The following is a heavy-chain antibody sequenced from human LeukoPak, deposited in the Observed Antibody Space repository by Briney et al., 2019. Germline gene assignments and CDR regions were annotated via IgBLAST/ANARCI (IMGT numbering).Heavy chain of an antibody. Sequence: PGGSLRLSCAASGFTFSSYAMSWVRQAPGKGLGWVSAISGSGGSTYYADSVKGRFTISRDNSKNTLYLQMNSLRAEDTAVYYCARGDPASIAARPFDYWGQGTLVTVSS. CDR3: ARGDPASIAARPFDY. CDR2: ISGSGGST. V-gene: IGHV3-23*01. J-gene: IGHJ4*02. D-gene: IGHD6-6*01. CDR1: GFTFSSYA.